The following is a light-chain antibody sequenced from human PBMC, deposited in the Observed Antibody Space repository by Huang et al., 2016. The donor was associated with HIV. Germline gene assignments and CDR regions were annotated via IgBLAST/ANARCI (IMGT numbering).Light chain of an antibody. CDR2: GAS. J-gene: IGKJ4*01. CDR1: QSVNRD. CDR3: QQYNDWPPLT. V-gene: IGKV3-15*01. Sequence: EIEMTQSPVTLSVSPGQRATLSCRASQSVNRDLAWYQQKPGQAPRLLIYGASTRATGIPAKLNATGSGTEVSLSINNLQSDDFAVYYCQQYNDWPPLTFGGGTKVEI.